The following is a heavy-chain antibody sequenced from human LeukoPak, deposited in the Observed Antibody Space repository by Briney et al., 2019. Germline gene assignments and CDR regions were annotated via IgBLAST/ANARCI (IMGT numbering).Heavy chain of an antibody. J-gene: IGHJ6*02. CDR1: GFSFSTYA. V-gene: IGHV3-23*01. Sequence: GGSLRLSCAASGFSFSTYAMSWVRQAPGKGLAWVSTLGGSDGSIFYADSVKGRFTISRDNAKNSLYLQMSNLRAEDTAVYFCARGGGLDVWGQGATVTVSS. CDR2: LGGSDGSI. D-gene: IGHD3-16*01. CDR3: ARGGGLDV.